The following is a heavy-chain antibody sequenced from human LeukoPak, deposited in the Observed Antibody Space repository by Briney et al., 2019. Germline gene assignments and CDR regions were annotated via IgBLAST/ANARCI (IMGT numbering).Heavy chain of an antibody. D-gene: IGHD3-9*01. CDR2: ISAYNGNT. Sequence: ASVKVSCKASGDTFRKYAISWVRQAPGQGLEWMGWISAYNGNTNYAQKLQGRVTMTTDTSTSTAYMELRSLRSDDTAVYYCARVYYDILTGCYPSDLDCWGQGTLVTVSS. J-gene: IGHJ4*02. V-gene: IGHV1-18*01. CDR3: ARVYYDILTGCYPSDLDC. CDR1: GDTFRKYA.